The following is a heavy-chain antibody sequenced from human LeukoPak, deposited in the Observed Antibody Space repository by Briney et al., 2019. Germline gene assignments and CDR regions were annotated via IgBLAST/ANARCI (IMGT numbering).Heavy chain of an antibody. V-gene: IGHV3-23*01. CDR3: ARSNQADDY. Sequence: PGGSLRLSCADSGFSFSTYGMSWVRQAPGKGLEWVSGIPTSGGITYYADSVKGRFTISRDNSKNTLYLQMNSLRAEDTAVYYCARSNQADDYWGQGTLVTVSS. CDR2: IPTSGGIT. D-gene: IGHD4-11*01. J-gene: IGHJ4*02. CDR1: GFSFSTYG.